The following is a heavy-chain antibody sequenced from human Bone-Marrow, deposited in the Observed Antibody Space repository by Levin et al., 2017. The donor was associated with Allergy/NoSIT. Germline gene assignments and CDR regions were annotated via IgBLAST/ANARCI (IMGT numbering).Heavy chain of an antibody. D-gene: IGHD2-15*01. V-gene: IGHV4-30-4*01. CDR1: GDSISSGDHY. J-gene: IGHJ4*02. CDR2: IYYSGYT. CDR3: ARQTGGDCGGGSCYSDS. Sequence: SETLSLTCNVSGDSISSGDHYWSWIRQTPGKGLEFIGYIYYSGYTYYNPSLKSRVSMSVDTSKNQFYLKLNSVTAADTAVYCCARQTGGDCGGGSCYSDSWGQGTLVTVSS.